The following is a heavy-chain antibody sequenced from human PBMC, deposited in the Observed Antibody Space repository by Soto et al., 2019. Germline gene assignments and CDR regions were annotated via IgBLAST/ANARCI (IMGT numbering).Heavy chain of an antibody. CDR2: ISSSTTYI. CDR1: GFTFSYYS. CDR3: ARDPVGVDSTFFFDS. Sequence: GGSLRLSCAASGFTFSYYSMTWVRQSPGRGLEWVSSISSSTTYISYADSARGRFTISRDNAKNSLYLQMSSLRADDTAVYYCARDPVGVDSTFFFDSWGQGTLVTVSS. J-gene: IGHJ4*02. V-gene: IGHV3-21*01. D-gene: IGHD2-21*01.